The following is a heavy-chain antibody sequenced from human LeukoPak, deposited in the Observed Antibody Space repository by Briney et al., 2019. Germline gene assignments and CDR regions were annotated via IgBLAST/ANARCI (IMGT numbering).Heavy chain of an antibody. D-gene: IGHD4-11*01. V-gene: IGHV7-4-1*02. CDR1: GYTFTSYA. Sequence: ASVKVSCKASGYTFTSYAMNWVRQAPGQGLEWMGWINTNTGNPTYAQGFTGRFVFSLDTSVSTAYLQISSLKAEDTAVYYCARGGDYSAYYYYGTDVWGQGTTVTVSS. CDR2: INTNTGNP. J-gene: IGHJ6*02. CDR3: ARGGDYSAYYYYGTDV.